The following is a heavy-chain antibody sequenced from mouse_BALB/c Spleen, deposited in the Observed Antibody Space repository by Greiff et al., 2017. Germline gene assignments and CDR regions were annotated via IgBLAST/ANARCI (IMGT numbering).Heavy chain of an antibody. CDR1: GFSLTSYG. CDR2: IWAGGST. J-gene: IGHJ2*01. D-gene: IGHD2-14*01. Sequence: VQLKESGPGLVAPSQSLSITCTVSGFSLTSYGVHWVRQPPGKGLEWLGVIWAGGSTNYNSALMSRLSISKDNSKSQVFLKMNSLQTDDTAMYYCAREGRYDEAYYFDYWGQGTTLTVSS. V-gene: IGHV2-9*02. CDR3: AREGRYDEAYYFDY.